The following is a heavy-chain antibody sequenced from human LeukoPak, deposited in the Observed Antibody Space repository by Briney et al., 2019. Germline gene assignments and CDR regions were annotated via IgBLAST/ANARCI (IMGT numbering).Heavy chain of an antibody. CDR3: ASLYYYDSSGPFSDY. CDR1: GGTFSSYA. Sequence: GASVKVSCKASGGTFSSYAISWVRQAPGQGLEWMGGIIPIFGTANYAQKFQGRVTITADESTSTAYMELSSLRSEDTAVYYCASLYYYDSSGPFSDYWGQGTLVTVSS. D-gene: IGHD3-22*01. J-gene: IGHJ4*02. CDR2: IIPIFGTA. V-gene: IGHV1-69*13.